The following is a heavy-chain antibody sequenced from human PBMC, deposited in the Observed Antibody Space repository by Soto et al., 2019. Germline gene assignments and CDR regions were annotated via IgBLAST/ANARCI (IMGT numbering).Heavy chain of an antibody. CDR2: IYSGGST. Sequence: PGGSLRLSCAASGFTVSSNYMSWVRQAPGKGLEWVSVIYSGGSTYYADSVKDRFTISRDNSKNTLYLQMNSLRAEDTAVYYCARDSSGWHDYWGQGTLVTVSS. CDR3: ARDSSGWHDY. V-gene: IGHV3-53*01. D-gene: IGHD6-19*01. J-gene: IGHJ4*02. CDR1: GFTVSSNY.